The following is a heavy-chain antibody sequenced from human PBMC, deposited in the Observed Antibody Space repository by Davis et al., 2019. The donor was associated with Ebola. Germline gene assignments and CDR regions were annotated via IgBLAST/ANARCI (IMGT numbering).Heavy chain of an antibody. CDR3: ARDRAYEFADNYYYGMDV. Sequence: GESLKISCAASGFTFSSYSMNWVRQAPGKGLEWVSSISSSSSYIYYADSVKGRFTISRDNAKNSLYLQMNSLRAEDTAVYYCARDRAYEFADNYYYGMDVWGQGTTVTVSS. V-gene: IGHV3-21*01. D-gene: IGHD3/OR15-3a*01. J-gene: IGHJ6*02. CDR1: GFTFSSYS. CDR2: ISSSSSYI.